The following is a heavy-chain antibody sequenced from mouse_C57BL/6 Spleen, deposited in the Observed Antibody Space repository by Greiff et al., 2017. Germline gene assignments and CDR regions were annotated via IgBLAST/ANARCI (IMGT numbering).Heavy chain of an antibody. D-gene: IGHD1-1*01. CDR2: IDPTNGNT. Sequence: EVKVVESVAELVRPGASVKLSCTASGFNIKNTYMHWVKQRPEQGLEWIGRIDPTNGNTKYAPKFQGQATITADTSSNTAYLQLSSLTSEDTAFYYCARFITTVVATGNWGQGTSVTVSS. J-gene: IGHJ4*01. V-gene: IGHV14-3*01. CDR1: GFNIKNTY. CDR3: ARFITTVVATGN.